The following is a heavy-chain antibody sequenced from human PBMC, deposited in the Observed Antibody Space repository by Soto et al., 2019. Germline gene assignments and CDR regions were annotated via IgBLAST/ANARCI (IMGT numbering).Heavy chain of an antibody. J-gene: IGHJ4*01. CDR3: ARDSMTRVTTLYSAF. Sequence: SRGLEWLGRTYYRSKWYNDYAVSVKRRITINPDTSKNQFSLQLNSVTPEDTAVYYCARDSMTRVTTLYSAFWRHGTPVTVSS. V-gene: IGHV6-1*01. D-gene: IGHD4-17*01. CDR2: TYYRSKWYN.